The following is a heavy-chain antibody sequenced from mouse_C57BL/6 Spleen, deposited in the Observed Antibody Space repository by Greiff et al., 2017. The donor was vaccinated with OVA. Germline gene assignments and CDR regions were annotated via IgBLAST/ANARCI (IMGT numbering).Heavy chain of an antibody. D-gene: IGHD1-1*01. CDR2: IWWDDDK. Sequence: QVTLKVSGPGILQPSQTLSLTCSFSGFSLSTFGMGVGWIRQPSGKGLEWLAHIWWDDDKYYNPALKSRLTISKDTSKNQAFLKIANVDTADTATYYCARIGVYYYGSSYAMDYWGQGTSVTVSS. V-gene: IGHV8-8*01. CDR3: ARIGVYYYGSSYAMDY. CDR1: GFSLSTFGMG. J-gene: IGHJ4*01.